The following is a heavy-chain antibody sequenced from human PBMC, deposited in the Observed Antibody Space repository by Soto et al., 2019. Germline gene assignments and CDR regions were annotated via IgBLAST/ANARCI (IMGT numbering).Heavy chain of an antibody. CDR1: GFTFSSYA. CDR2: ISYDGSNK. V-gene: IGHV3-30-3*01. CDR3: AREQDTMVRGVIEGPGMDV. D-gene: IGHD3-10*01. J-gene: IGHJ6*02. Sequence: GGSLRLSCAASGFTFSSYAMHWVRQAPGKGLEWVAVISYDGSNKYYADSVKGRFTISRDNSKNTLYLQMNSLRAEDTAVYYCAREQDTMVRGVIEGPGMDVWGQGTTVTVSS.